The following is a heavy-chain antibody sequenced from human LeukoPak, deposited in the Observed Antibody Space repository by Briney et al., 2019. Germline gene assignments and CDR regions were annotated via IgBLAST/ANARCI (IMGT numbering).Heavy chain of an antibody. V-gene: IGHV1-69*13. D-gene: IGHD3-22*01. J-gene: IGHJ4*02. CDR1: GGTFSSYA. Sequence: ASVKVSCKASGGTFSSYAISWVRQAPRQGLEWMGGIIPIFGTANYAQKFQGRVTITADESTSTAYMELSSLRSEDTAVYYCARGYYYDSSGYSPFDYWGQGTLVTVSS. CDR2: IIPIFGTA. CDR3: ARGYYYDSSGYSPFDY.